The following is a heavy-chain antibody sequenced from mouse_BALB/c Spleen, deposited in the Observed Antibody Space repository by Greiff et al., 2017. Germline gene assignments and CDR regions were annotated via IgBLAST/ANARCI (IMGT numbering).Heavy chain of an antibody. J-gene: IGHJ2*01. Sequence: EVQLVESGPGLVKPSQSLSLTCSVTGYSITSGYYWNWIRQFPGNKLEWMGYISYDGSNNYNPSLKNRISITRDTSKNQFFLKLNSVTTEDTATYYCARGDYGSRTLDYWGQGTTLTVSS. CDR1: GYSITSGYY. V-gene: IGHV3-6*02. CDR3: ARGDYGSRTLDY. CDR2: ISYDGSN. D-gene: IGHD1-1*01.